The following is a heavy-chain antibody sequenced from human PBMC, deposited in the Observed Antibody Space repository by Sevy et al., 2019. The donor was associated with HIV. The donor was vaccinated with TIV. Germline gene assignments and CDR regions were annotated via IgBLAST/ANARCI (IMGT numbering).Heavy chain of an antibody. D-gene: IGHD3-9*01. CDR1: GFTFSSYA. CDR2: ISYDGSNK. Sequence: GGSLRLSCAASGFTFSSYAMHWVRQAPGKGLEWVAVISYDGSNKYYADSVKGRFTISRDNSKNMLYLQMNSLRAEDTAVYYCARDFVVLPYFDWLFDYWGQGTLVTVSS. V-gene: IGHV3-30*04. CDR3: ARDFVVLPYFDWLFDY. J-gene: IGHJ4*02.